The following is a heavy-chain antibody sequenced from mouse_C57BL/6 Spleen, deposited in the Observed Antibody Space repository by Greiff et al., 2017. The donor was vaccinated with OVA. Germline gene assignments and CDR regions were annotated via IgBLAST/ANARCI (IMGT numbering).Heavy chain of an antibody. Sequence: QVQLKQPGAELVKPGASVKLSCKASGYTFTSYWMHWVKQRPGRGLEWIGRIDPNSGGTKYNEKFKSKATLTVDKPSSTAYMQLSSLTSEDSAVYYCARDDGYYYGRFAYWGQGTLVTVSA. CDR3: ARDDGYYYGRFAY. CDR2: IDPNSGGT. D-gene: IGHD1-1*01. V-gene: IGHV1-72*01. J-gene: IGHJ3*01. CDR1: GYTFTSYW.